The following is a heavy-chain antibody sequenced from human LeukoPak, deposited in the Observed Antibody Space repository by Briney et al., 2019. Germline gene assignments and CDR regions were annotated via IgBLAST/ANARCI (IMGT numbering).Heavy chain of an antibody. J-gene: IGHJ4*02. V-gene: IGHV3-30*02. Sequence: PGGSLRLSCGASGFIFSKYGMHWVRQAPGKGLEWVAFINDKGVDKNYADSVKGRFTISRDNSKNTLVLQMNSLRSEDTAVYYCARVWEHHFDYWGQGTLVTVSS. CDR2: INDKGVDK. CDR3: ARVWEHHFDY. CDR1: GFIFSKYG. D-gene: IGHD1-26*01.